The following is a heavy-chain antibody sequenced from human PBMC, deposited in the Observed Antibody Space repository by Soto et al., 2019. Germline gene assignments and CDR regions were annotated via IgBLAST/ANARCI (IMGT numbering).Heavy chain of an antibody. CDR1: GYTFTGSH. Sequence: GASVKVSCKASGYTFTGSHIHWVRQAPGQGLEWMGWLNPYSGATNFAQKFQGRVTATRDTSITTTYLELTGLRLDDTAVYYCAKEADSSSGDWFDPWGQGTLVTVSA. V-gene: IGHV1-2*02. J-gene: IGHJ5*02. D-gene: IGHD6-6*01. CDR2: LNPYSGAT. CDR3: AKEADSSSGDWFDP.